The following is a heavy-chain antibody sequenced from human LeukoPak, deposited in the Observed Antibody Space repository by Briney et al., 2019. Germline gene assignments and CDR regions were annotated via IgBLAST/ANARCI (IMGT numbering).Heavy chain of an antibody. D-gene: IGHD3-10*01. CDR2: INHSGST. J-gene: IGHJ4*02. CDR3: ASRVHYYGSGSYYN. CDR1: GGSFRGYY. V-gene: IGHV4-34*01. Sequence: PSETLSLTCAVYGGSFRGYYWSWIRQPPGEGLEWIGEINHSGSTNYNPSLKSRVTISVDTSKNQFSLKLSSVTAADTAVYYCASRVHYYGSGSYYNWGQGTLVTVSS.